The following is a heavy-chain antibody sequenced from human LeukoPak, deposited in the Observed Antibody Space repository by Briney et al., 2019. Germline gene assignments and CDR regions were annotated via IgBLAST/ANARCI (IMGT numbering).Heavy chain of an antibody. CDR1: EFTFSSYG. J-gene: IGHJ3*02. Sequence: GGSLRLSCAATEFTFSSYGMSWVRQAPGKGLEWVSAISGSGGSTYYADSVKGRFTISRDNSKNTLYLQMNSLRAEDTAVYYCARGGYSGYDNDAFDIWGQGTMVTVSS. CDR3: ARGGYSGYDNDAFDI. V-gene: IGHV3-23*01. D-gene: IGHD5-12*01. CDR2: ISGSGGST.